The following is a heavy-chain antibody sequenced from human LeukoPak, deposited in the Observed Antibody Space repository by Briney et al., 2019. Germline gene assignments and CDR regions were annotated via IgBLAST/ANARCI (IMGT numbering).Heavy chain of an antibody. CDR2: INPSGGST. Sequence: GASVTVSCEASGYTFTSYYMHWVRQAPGQGLEWMGIINPSGGSTSYAQKFQGRVTMTRDTSTSTVYMELSSLRSEDTAVYYCARGGVSRKPITASFDYWGQGTLVTVSS. D-gene: IGHD5-24*01. CDR3: ARGGVSRKPITASFDY. V-gene: IGHV1-46*01. CDR1: GYTFTSYY. J-gene: IGHJ4*02.